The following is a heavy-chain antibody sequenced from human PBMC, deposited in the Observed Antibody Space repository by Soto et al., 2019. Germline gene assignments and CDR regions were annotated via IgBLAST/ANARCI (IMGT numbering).Heavy chain of an antibody. CDR3: ARRGPGTYFDY. D-gene: IGHD6-13*01. J-gene: IGHJ4*02. Sequence: EVQLLDSGGGLVQPGGSLRLSGAASGFTFSSYAMNWVRQAPGKGLEWVSVISGSGGSTYYADSVKGRFTISRDNSKNTLYLQMNSLRAEDTAVYYCARRGPGTYFDYWCQGTLVTVSS. V-gene: IGHV3-23*01. CDR2: ISGSGGST. CDR1: GFTFSSYA.